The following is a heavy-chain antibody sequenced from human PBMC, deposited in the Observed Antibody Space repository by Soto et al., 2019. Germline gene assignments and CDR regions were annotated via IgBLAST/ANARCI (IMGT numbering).Heavy chain of an antibody. V-gene: IGHV4-59*01. D-gene: IGHD1-26*01. CDR1: SCAIGTYF. J-gene: IGHJ3*02. CDR2: IYYSGTT. Sequence: QVQLRESGPGLVKPSETLSLTCTVSSCAIGTYFWCWIRPPPGKGLEWIGYIYYSGTTNYNPSLKSRVTIFLDTAKNQFSLRLSYVTAADTAVYYCARGRGCTDGAFDIWGQGTRVTVS. CDR3: ARGRGCTDGAFDI.